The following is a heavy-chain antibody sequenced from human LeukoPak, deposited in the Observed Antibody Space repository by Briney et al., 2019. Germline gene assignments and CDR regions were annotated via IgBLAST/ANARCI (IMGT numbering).Heavy chain of an antibody. D-gene: IGHD6-6*01. J-gene: IGHJ5*02. V-gene: IGHV1-8*01. CDR3: ARGRGAARRNWFDP. CDR1: GYTFTSYD. Sequence: ASVKVSCKASGYTFTSYDINWVRQATGQGLEWMGWMNPNSGNTGYAQKFQGRVTMTRNTSISTAYMELGSLRSEDTAVYYCARGRGAARRNWFDPWGQGTLVTVSS. CDR2: MNPNSGNT.